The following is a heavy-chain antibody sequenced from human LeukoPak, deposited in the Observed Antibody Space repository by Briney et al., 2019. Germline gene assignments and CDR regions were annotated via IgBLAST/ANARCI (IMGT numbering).Heavy chain of an antibody. CDR2: ISSSGSTI. Sequence: KPGGSLRLSCAASGFTFSDYYMSWIRRAPGKGLEWVSYISSSGSTIYYADSVKGRFTISRDNAKNSLYLQMNSLRAEDTAVYYCASAPRRVTMVRGVIGYWGQGTLVTVPS. D-gene: IGHD3-10*01. J-gene: IGHJ4*02. V-gene: IGHV3-11*04. CDR3: ASAPRRVTMVRGVIGY. CDR1: GFTFSDYY.